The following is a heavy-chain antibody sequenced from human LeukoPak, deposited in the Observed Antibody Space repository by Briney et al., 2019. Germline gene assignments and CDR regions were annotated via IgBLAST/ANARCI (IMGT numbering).Heavy chain of an antibody. D-gene: IGHD1-26*01. J-gene: IGHJ4*02. V-gene: IGHV4-59*08. CDR2: IYYSGST. CDR1: GGSISSYY. Sequence: SETLSLTCNVSGGSISSYYWSWIRQPPGKGLEWIGYIYYSGSTYYNPSLKSRVTISVDTSKNQFSLKLSSVTAADTAVYYCARQWGSYYGYFDYWGQGTLVTVSS. CDR3: ARQWGSYYGYFDY.